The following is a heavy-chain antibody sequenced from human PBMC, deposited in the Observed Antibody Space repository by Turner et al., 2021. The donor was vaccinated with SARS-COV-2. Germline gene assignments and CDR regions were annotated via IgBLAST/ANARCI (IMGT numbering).Heavy chain of an antibody. CDR1: GFTFSSYE. D-gene: IGHD3-22*01. J-gene: IGHJ2*01. Sequence: EVHLVESGGGLVQPGGSLRLPCAASGFTFSSYEMNWVRQAPGKGLEWVSYISSSGGTRYYADSVKGRFTISRDNAKNSLYLQMNSLRAEDTAVYYCARDQYYDSSGYYFFRASYFDLWVRGTLVTVSS. CDR2: ISSSGGTR. V-gene: IGHV3-48*03. CDR3: ARDQYYDSSGYYFFRASYFDL.